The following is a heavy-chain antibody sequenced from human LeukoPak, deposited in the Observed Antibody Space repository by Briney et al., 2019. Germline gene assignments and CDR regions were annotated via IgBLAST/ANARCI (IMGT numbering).Heavy chain of an antibody. CDR1: GFTFDDYA. Sequence: PGRSLRLTCAASGFTFDDYAMHWVRQAPGKGLEWVSGISWNSGSIGYADAVKGRFTISRDNAKNSLYLQMNSLRAEDTALYYCAKDVYSSSRYAFDYWGQGTLVTVSS. D-gene: IGHD6-13*01. CDR2: ISWNSGSI. J-gene: IGHJ4*02. V-gene: IGHV3-9*01. CDR3: AKDVYSSSRYAFDY.